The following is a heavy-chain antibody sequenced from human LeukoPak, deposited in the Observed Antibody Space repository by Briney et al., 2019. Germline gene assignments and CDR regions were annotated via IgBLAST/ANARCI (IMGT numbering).Heavy chain of an antibody. CDR3: ARVNYESSGYYSGYFDN. D-gene: IGHD3-22*01. Sequence: PGGSLGLSCAASRYTFSRYWMSWVRQAPGKGLEWVANIKEDGSEKYYVDSVKGRFTISRDNAKNSLYLQMNSLRAEDTAVYYCARVNYESSGYYSGYFDNWGQGTLVTVSS. CDR2: IKEDGSEK. CDR1: RYTFSRYW. V-gene: IGHV3-7*01. J-gene: IGHJ4*02.